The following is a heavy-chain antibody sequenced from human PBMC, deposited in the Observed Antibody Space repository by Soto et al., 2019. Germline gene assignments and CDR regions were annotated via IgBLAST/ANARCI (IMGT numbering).Heavy chain of an antibody. CDR3: ARKREGYNSYYFDY. Sequence: LTISCKGSGYSFSSYWIGWVRQMSGKGLEWMGIIYPGDSDTRYSPSFQGQVTISADKSISTAYLQWSSLKASDTAMYYCARKREGYNSYYFDYWGQGTLVTVSS. CDR1: GYSFSSYW. CDR2: IYPGDSDT. V-gene: IGHV5-51*01. D-gene: IGHD5-12*01. J-gene: IGHJ4*02.